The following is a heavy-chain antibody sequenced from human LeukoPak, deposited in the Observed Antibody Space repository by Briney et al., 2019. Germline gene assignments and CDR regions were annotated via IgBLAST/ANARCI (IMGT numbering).Heavy chain of an antibody. CDR2: IYSDNT. Sequence: GGSLRLSCTVSVFTVSSNSMSGVRQAPRKGLEWGSFIYSDNTQYSASVKGRFTISRDNSKNTLYLQMNSLRAEDTAVYYCARRAGDYSHPYDYWGQGTLVTVSS. D-gene: IGHD3-22*01. CDR1: VFTVSSNS. CDR3: ARRAGDYSHPYDY. V-gene: IGHV3-53*01. J-gene: IGHJ4*02.